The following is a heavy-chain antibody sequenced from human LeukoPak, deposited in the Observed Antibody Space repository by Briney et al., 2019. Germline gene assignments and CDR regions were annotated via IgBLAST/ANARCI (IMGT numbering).Heavy chain of an antibody. V-gene: IGHV1-69*13. CDR2: IIPIFGTA. D-gene: IGHD5-18*01. CDR3: ARVGRAAMATNYFDY. J-gene: IGHJ4*02. Sequence: GASVKVSCKASGGTFSSYAISWVRQAPGQGLEWMGGIIPIFGTANYAQKFQGRVTITADESTSTAYMELSSLRSEDTAVYYCARVGRAAMATNYFDYWGQGTLVTVSS. CDR1: GGTFSSYA.